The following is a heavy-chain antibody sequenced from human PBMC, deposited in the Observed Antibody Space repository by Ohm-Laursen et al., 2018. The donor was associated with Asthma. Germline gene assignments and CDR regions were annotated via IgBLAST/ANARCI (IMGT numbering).Heavy chain of an antibody. Sequence: SVKVSCKASGYTFTSYGIGWVRQAPGQGLEWMGWISAYNGNTNYAQKLQGRVTMTTDTSTSTAYMELRSLRSDDTAVYYCARDQGYCSSTSCLYYYYYGMDVWGQGTTVTVSS. J-gene: IGHJ6*02. CDR1: GYTFTSYG. CDR3: ARDQGYCSSTSCLYYYYYGMDV. V-gene: IGHV1-18*01. CDR2: ISAYNGNT. D-gene: IGHD2-2*01.